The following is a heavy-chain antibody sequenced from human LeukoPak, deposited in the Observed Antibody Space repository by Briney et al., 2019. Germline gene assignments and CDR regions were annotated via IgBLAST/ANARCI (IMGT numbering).Heavy chain of an antibody. Sequence: PGGSLRLSCAASGFTFSSYAMSWVRQAPGKGLEWVSPISGIGDSTYFADSVKGRFTISRDNSKNTLYLQMNSLRAEDTAVYYCAKHRVVRGVITDYYFDSWGQGTLVTVSS. D-gene: IGHD3-10*01. CDR1: GFTFSSYA. V-gene: IGHV3-23*01. CDR2: ISGIGDST. CDR3: AKHRVVRGVITDYYFDS. J-gene: IGHJ4*02.